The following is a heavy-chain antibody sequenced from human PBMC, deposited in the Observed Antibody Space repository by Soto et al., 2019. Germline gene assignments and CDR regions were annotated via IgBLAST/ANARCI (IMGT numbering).Heavy chain of an antibody. Sequence: GGSLRLSCAAYGFTFSNDSLHWVRQAPGKGREWVAVTSYNGGNKNYADSVKGRFTISRDNSKSTLYLQMDGLRREDTAVYYCARDPAYQPQYGIDVWRRGTKVRVCS. CDR3: ARDPAYQPQYGIDV. J-gene: IGHJ6*01. CDR1: GFTFSNDS. V-gene: IGHV3-30-3*01. CDR2: TSYNGGNK. D-gene: IGHD2-2*01.